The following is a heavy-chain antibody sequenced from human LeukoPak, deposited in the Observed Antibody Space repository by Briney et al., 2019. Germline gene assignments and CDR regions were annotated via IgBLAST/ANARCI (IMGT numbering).Heavy chain of an antibody. Sequence: SETLSLTCTVSGGSVSSGSYYWRWIRQPPGKGLEWIGYIYYSGSTNYNPSLKSRVTISVDTSKNQFSLKLSSVTAADTAVYYCATTDYGDYSFDYWGQGTLVTVSS. CDR3: ATTDYGDYSFDY. J-gene: IGHJ4*02. CDR1: GGSVSSGSYY. V-gene: IGHV4-61*01. D-gene: IGHD4-17*01. CDR2: IYYSGST.